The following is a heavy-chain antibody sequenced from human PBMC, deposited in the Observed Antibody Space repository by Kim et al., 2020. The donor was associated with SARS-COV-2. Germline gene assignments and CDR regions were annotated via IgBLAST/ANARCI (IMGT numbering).Heavy chain of an antibody. CDR3: ARDGWGPLLWFGELWAQQPHYYYGMDV. J-gene: IGHJ6*02. D-gene: IGHD3-10*01. CDR1: GFTFSSYS. CDR2: ISSSSSYI. V-gene: IGHV3-21*01. Sequence: GGSLRLSCAASGFTFSSYSMNWVRQAPGKGLEWVSSISSSSSYIYYADSVKGRFTISRDNAKNSLYLQMNSLRAEDTAVYYCARDGWGPLLWFGELWAQQPHYYYGMDVWGQGTTVTVSS.